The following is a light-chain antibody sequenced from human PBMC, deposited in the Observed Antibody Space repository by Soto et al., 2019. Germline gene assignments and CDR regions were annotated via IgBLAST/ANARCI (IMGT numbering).Light chain of an antibody. CDR2: GAS. CDR1: QSVSSS. CDR3: QQRSNWPGT. Sequence: EIVMTQSPATLSVSPGERATLSCRTSQSVSSSLAWYQQKPGQAPSLLIYGASTRATGIPDRFSGSGSGTDFTLTISSLEPEDFAVYYCQQRSNWPGTFGQGTKVDIK. V-gene: IGKV3-11*01. J-gene: IGKJ1*01.